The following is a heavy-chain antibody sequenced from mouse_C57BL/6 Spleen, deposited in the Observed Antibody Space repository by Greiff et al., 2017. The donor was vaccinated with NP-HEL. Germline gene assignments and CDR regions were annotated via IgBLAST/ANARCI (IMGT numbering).Heavy chain of an antibody. CDR1: GYAFTNYL. J-gene: IGHJ2*01. CDR2: INPGSGGT. Sequence: VQLQQSGAELVRPGTSVKVSCKASGYAFTNYLIEWVKQRPGQGLEWIGVINPGSGGTNYNEKFKGKATLTADKSSSTAYMQLSSLTSEVSAVYFCAREDYYGSSYDYWGQGTTLTVSS. D-gene: IGHD1-1*01. V-gene: IGHV1-54*01. CDR3: AREDYYGSSYDY.